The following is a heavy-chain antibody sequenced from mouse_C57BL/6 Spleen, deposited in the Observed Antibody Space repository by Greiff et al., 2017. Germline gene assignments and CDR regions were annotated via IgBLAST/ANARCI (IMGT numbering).Heavy chain of an antibody. CDR3: ARDGPYYYGSSYDAMDY. CDR1: GFTFSDYY. V-gene: IGHV5-16*01. D-gene: IGHD1-1*01. CDR2: INYDGSST. J-gene: IGHJ4*01. Sequence: EVMLVESEGGLVQPGSSMKLSCTASGFTFSDYYMAWVRQVPEKGLEWVANINYDGSSTYYLDSLKSRFIISRDNAKNILYLQMSSLKSEDTATYYCARDGPYYYGSSYDAMDYWGQGTSVTVSS.